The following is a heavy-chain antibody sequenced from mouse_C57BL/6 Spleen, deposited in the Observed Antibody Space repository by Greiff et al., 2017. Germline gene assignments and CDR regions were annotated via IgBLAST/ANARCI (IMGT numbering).Heavy chain of an antibody. CDR2: INPNNGGT. CDR1: GYTFTDYY. Sequence: EVQLQQSGPELVKPGASVKISCKASGYTFTDYYMNWVKQSHGKSLEWIGDINPNNGGTSYNQKFKGKATLTVDKSSSTAYMELRSLTSEDSAVYYCAKGLTTVVEVWGTGTTVTVSS. D-gene: IGHD1-1*01. CDR3: AKGLTTVVEV. V-gene: IGHV1-26*01. J-gene: IGHJ1*03.